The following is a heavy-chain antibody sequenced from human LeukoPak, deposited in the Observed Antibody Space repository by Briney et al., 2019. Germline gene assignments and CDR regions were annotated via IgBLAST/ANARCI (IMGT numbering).Heavy chain of an antibody. CDR2: INHSGST. V-gene: IGHV4-34*01. J-gene: IGHJ5*02. CDR1: GGSFSGYY. Sequence: PETLSLTCVVYGGSFSGYYWSWIRQPPGKGLEWIGEINHSGSTNYNPSLKSRVTISVDTSKNQFSLKLSSVTAADTAVYYCARGRSWYGGVWFDPWGQGTLVTVSS. CDR3: ARGRSWYGGVWFDP. D-gene: IGHD6-13*01.